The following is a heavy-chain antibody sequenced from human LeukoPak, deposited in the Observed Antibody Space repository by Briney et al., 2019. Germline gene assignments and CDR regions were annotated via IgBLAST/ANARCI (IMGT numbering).Heavy chain of an antibody. CDR3: ARVPQGYDYVWGSYRTFDY. V-gene: IGHV1-18*01. CDR2: ISAYNGNT. CDR1: GYTFTSYG. D-gene: IGHD3-16*02. Sequence: ASVKVSCKASGYTFTSYGISWVRQAPGQGLEWMGWISAYNGNTNYAQKLQGRVTMTTDTSTSTAYMELRSLRSDDTAVYYCARVPQGYDYVWGSYRTFDYWGQRTLVTVSS. J-gene: IGHJ4*02.